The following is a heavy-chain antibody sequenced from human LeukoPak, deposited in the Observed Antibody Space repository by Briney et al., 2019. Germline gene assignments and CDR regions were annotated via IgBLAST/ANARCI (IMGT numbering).Heavy chain of an antibody. CDR3: TTVFGDVFDY. J-gene: IGHJ4*02. CDR2: IKSKSDGGKT. Sequence: GGSLRLSCAASGFTFSNAWMSWVRQAPGKGLEWVGRIKSKSDGGKTDYAAPGKGRFTISRDDSKNTLYLQMNSLKTEDTAVYYCTTVFGDVFDYWGQGTLVTVSS. CDR1: GFTFSNAW. V-gene: IGHV3-15*01. D-gene: IGHD4-17*01.